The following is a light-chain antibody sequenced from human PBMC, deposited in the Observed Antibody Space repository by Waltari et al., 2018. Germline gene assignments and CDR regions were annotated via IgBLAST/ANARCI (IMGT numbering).Light chain of an antibody. CDR2: HAS. V-gene: IGKV3-20*01. CDR3: QHYLRLPLT. CDR1: QRVNGA. J-gene: IGKJ1*01. Sequence: EIVLTQSPGTLSLSPGAGATLSCRASQRVNGALAGYQQKPGQAPRLLIYHASNRATGIPDRFSGSGSGTDVSLTISRLEPEDFAVYYCQHYLRLPLTFGQGTKVEI.